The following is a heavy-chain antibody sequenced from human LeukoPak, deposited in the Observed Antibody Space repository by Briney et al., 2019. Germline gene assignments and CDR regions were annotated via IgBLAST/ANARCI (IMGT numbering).Heavy chain of an antibody. J-gene: IGHJ6*02. CDR3: GRHVSNGWDYHYGLDV. CDR2: AYYTGEI. Sequence: PSETLSLTCTISGGSVASTGCYWGWIRQPPGKGLEWIGSAYYTGEIYSTPSLKSRLTISVDTSKNQFALPLTSVTAADTAVYYCGRHVSNGWDYHYGLDVWGQGTTVTVSS. D-gene: IGHD6-19*01. CDR1: GGSVASTGCY. V-gene: IGHV4-39*01.